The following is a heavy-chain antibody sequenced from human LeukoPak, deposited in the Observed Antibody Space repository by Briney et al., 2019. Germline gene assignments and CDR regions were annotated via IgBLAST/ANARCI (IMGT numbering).Heavy chain of an antibody. CDR1: GGTFSSFA. CDR3: ARDRALGSGEFDWYFDL. V-gene: IGHV1-69*13. J-gene: IGHJ2*01. Sequence: SVKVSCKASGGTFSSFALSWVRQAPGQGLEWMGGINPLFGAANYAQKFQGRVTVAVDESSTTAYMELSSLRSEDTAVYYCARDRALGSGEFDWYFDLWGRGTLVTVSS. CDR2: INPLFGAA. D-gene: IGHD3-10*01.